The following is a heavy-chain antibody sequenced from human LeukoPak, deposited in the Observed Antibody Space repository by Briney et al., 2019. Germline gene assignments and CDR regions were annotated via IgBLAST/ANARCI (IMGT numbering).Heavy chain of an antibody. Sequence: ASVKVSCKTYGYTFSDYYMNWVRQAPGQGLEWMGRINPNSGGTNYAQKFQGGVTMTRDTSISTAYMELSSLKSDDTAVYYCARGRGPRYYDSSGLYYFDYWGQGTLVTVSS. CDR2: INPNSGGT. CDR3: ARGRGPRYYDSSGLYYFDY. D-gene: IGHD3-22*01. V-gene: IGHV1-2*02. CDR1: GYTFSDYY. J-gene: IGHJ4*02.